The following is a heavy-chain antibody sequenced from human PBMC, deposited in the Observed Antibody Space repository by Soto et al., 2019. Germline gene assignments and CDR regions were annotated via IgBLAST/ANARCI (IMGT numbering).Heavy chain of an antibody. D-gene: IGHD3-22*01. CDR2: INHSGST. V-gene: IGHV4-34*01. Sequence: SETLSLTCAVYGGSFSGYYWSWIRQPPGKGLEWIGEINHSGSTNYNPSLKSRVTISVDTSKNQFSLKLSSVTAADTAVYYCARVGPWVPYYYDSRPYTFENWFDPWGQGTLVTVSS. J-gene: IGHJ5*02. CDR3: ARVGPWVPYYYDSRPYTFENWFDP. CDR1: GGSFSGYY.